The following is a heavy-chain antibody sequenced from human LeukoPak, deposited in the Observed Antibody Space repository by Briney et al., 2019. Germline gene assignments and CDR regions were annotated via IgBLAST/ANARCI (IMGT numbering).Heavy chain of an antibody. J-gene: IGHJ4*02. CDR2: IYSGGST. CDR1: GFTVSSNY. CDR3: ARFKSLRYFDY. D-gene: IGHD3-9*01. V-gene: IGHV3-66*01. Sequence: GGSLRLSCAASGFTVSSNYMSWVRQAPGKGLEWVSVIYSGGSTYYADSVKGRFTISRDNSKNTLYLQMNSLRAEDTAVYYCARFKSLRYFDYWGQGTLVTVSP.